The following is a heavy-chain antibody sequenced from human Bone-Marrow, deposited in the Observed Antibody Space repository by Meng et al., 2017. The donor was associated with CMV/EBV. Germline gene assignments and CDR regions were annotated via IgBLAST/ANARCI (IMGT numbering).Heavy chain of an antibody. CDR1: GFTFSNAC. D-gene: IGHD3-22*01. J-gene: IGHJ4*02. CDR2: IKSKTDGGTT. CDR3: TIDDYFDVSGNFGLGGFDFFDY. Sequence: EVQLVESXXGLVKXGGSLRLSXAASGFTFSNACMSWVRQAPGKGLEWVGRIKSKTDGGTTDYAAPVKGRFTISRDDSKNTLYLQMNSLKTEDTAVYYCTIDDYFDVSGNFGLGGFDFFDYWGQGTLGTVSS. V-gene: IGHV3-15*01.